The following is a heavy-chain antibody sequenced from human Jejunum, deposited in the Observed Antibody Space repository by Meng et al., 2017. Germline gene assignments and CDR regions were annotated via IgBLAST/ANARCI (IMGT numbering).Heavy chain of an antibody. D-gene: IGHD5-12*01. CDR1: GFTFNTYA. J-gene: IGHJ4*02. CDR2: ISGSGGRT. V-gene: IGHV3-23*01. CDR3: AKVYSGYETFDY. Sequence: GESLKISCATSGFTFNTYAMSWVRQAPGKGLEWVSAISGSGGRTHYADSVKDRFTISRDNSKNTLYLQMNSLRAEDTALYYCAKVYSGYETFDYWGQGTRVTVSS.